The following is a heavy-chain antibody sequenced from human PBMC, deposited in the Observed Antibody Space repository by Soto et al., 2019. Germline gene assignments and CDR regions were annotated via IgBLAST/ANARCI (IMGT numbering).Heavy chain of an antibody. CDR1: GFTFSSYS. D-gene: IGHD3-16*01. CDR3: AREGGDLNWFDP. Sequence: EVPLVESGGGLVQPGGSLRLSCAASGFTFSSYSMNWVRQAPGKGLEWVSYISSSSGAIWYADSVKGRLTISRDNAKSSLYLQMNSLRAEDTAVYYCAREGGDLNWFDPWGQGTLVTVSS. J-gene: IGHJ5*02. V-gene: IGHV3-48*01. CDR2: ISSSSGAI.